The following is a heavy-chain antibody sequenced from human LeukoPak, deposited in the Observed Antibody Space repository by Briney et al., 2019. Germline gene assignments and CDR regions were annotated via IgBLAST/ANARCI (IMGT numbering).Heavy chain of an antibody. V-gene: IGHV3-48*03. D-gene: IGHD2-21*02. CDR3: ARGGHIVVVTSGVLAEYFQH. J-gene: IGHJ1*01. Sequence: PGGSLRLSCAASGFTFSSYEMNWVRQAPGKGLEWVSYISSSGSTIYYADSVKGRFAISRDNAKKSLYLQMNSLRAEDTAVYYCARGGHIVVVTSGVLAEYFQHWGQGTLVTVSS. CDR2: ISSSGSTI. CDR1: GFTFSSYE.